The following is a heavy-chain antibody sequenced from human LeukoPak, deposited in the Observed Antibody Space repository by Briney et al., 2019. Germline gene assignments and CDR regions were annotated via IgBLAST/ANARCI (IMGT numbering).Heavy chain of an antibody. CDR1: GFTFSSYW. CDR2: IKQDGSEK. CDR3: ARVKAPNLAYYYDSSGYQFDY. J-gene: IGHJ4*02. Sequence: PGGSLRLSCAASGFTFSSYWMSWVRQAPGKGLEWVANIKQDGSEKYYVDSVKGRFTISRDNAKNSLYPQMNSLRAEDTAVYYCARVKAPNLAYYYDSSGYQFDYWGQGTLVTVSP. D-gene: IGHD3-22*01. V-gene: IGHV3-7*03.